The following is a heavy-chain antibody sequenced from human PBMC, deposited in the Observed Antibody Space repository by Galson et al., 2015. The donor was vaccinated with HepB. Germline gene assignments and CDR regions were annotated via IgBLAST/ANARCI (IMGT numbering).Heavy chain of an antibody. CDR3: AKDWANWGSVEYYYYGMDV. J-gene: IGHJ6*02. CDR1: GFTFSSYG. V-gene: IGHV3-30*18. D-gene: IGHD7-27*01. CDR2: ISYDGSNK. Sequence: SLRLSCAASGFTFSSYGMHWVRQAPGKGLEWVAVISYDGSNKYYADSVKGRFTISRDNSKNTLYLQMNSLRAEDTAVYYCAKDWANWGSVEYYYYGMDVWGQGTTVTVSS.